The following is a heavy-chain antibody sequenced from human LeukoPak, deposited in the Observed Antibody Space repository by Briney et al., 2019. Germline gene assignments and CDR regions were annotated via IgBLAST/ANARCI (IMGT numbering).Heavy chain of an antibody. Sequence: SETLSLTCAVYGGSFSGYYWSWIRQPPGKGLEWIGEINHSGSTNYNPSLKSRVTISVDTSKNQFSLKLSSVTAAATAVYYCEREFYYYYGMDVWGQGTTVTVSS. V-gene: IGHV4-34*01. CDR2: INHSGST. CDR1: GGSFSGYY. J-gene: IGHJ6*02. CDR3: EREFYYYYGMDV.